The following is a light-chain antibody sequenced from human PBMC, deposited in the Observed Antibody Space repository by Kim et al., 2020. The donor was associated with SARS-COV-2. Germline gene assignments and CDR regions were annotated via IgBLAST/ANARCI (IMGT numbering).Light chain of an antibody. CDR2: GAS. Sequence: PGERATLSCRASQSVTSNSLAWYQQKPGQTPRLLIYGASSRAPGFPDRFSGSGSGTDFSLTISRLEPEDFAVYYCQQYGSSPRFGGGTKVDI. CDR1: QSVTSNS. V-gene: IGKV3-20*01. J-gene: IGKJ4*01. CDR3: QQYGSSPR.